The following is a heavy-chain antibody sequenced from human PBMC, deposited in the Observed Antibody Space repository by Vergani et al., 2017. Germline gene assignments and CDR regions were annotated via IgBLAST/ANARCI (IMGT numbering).Heavy chain of an antibody. V-gene: IGHV3-23*01. CDR1: GFTFSSYA. J-gene: IGHJ4*02. Sequence: EVQLLESGGVLVQPGGSLRLSCAASGFTFSSYAMSWVRQAPGKGLEWVSAISGSGGSTYYADSVKGRFTISRDNSKNTLYLQMNSLRAEDTAVYFCAKKRHYRGYDYPDYWGQGILVTVSS. CDR2: ISGSGGST. CDR3: AKKRHYRGYDYPDY. D-gene: IGHD5-12*01.